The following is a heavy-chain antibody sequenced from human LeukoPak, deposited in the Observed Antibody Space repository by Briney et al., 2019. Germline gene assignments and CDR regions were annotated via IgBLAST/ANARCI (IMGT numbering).Heavy chain of an antibody. Sequence: ASVKVSCKASGYTFTSYGISWVRQAPGQGLEWMGWISAYNGNTNYAQKLQGRVTMTTDTSTSTAYMELRSLRSDDTAVYYCASSIAARRYFDYWGQGTLVTVSS. D-gene: IGHD6-6*01. V-gene: IGHV1-18*01. CDR2: ISAYNGNT. CDR1: GYTFTSYG. J-gene: IGHJ4*02. CDR3: ASSIAARRYFDY.